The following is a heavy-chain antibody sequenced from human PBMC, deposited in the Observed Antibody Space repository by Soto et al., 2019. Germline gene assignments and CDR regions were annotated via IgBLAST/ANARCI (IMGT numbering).Heavy chain of an antibody. V-gene: IGHV4-59*01. CDR1: GGSISSYY. Sequence: SETLSLTCTVSGGSISSYYWSWIRQPPGKGLEWIGYIYHSGSTNYNPSLKSRVTISVDTSKNQFSLKLSSVTAADTAVYYCARVPAGWLHPYFDYWGQGTLVTVSS. D-gene: IGHD5-12*01. CDR2: IYHSGST. J-gene: IGHJ4*02. CDR3: ARVPAGWLHPYFDY.